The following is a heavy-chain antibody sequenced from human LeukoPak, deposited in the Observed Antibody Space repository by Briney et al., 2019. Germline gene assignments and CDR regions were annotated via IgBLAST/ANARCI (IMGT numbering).Heavy chain of an antibody. CDR1: GFTFRNYW. Sequence: PGGSLRLSCAASGFTFRNYWMSRVRQAPGKGLECVANIKQDGSEEYYVDSVKGRFTISRDNAKNSLYLQMNSLRAGDTAVYYCARYDNGGYWGQGTLVTVSS. J-gene: IGHJ4*02. D-gene: IGHD1-1*01. V-gene: IGHV3-7*01. CDR2: IKQDGSEE. CDR3: ARYDNGGY.